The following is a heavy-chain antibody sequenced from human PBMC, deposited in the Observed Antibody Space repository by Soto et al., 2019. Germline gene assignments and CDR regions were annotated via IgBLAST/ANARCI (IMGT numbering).Heavy chain of an antibody. CDR3: AHKSYVSGSYRSPNFDY. V-gene: IGHV2-5*02. D-gene: IGHD3-16*02. CDR1: GFSLSTSGVG. J-gene: IGHJ4*02. CDR2: IYWDDDK. Sequence: QITLKESGPTLVKPTQTLTLTCTFSGFSLSTSGVGVGWIRQPPGKALEWLALIYWDDDKRYSPSLKSRLTITKDTSKNQVVLTMTNMDPVDTATYYCAHKSYVSGSYRSPNFDYWGKGTLVTVSS.